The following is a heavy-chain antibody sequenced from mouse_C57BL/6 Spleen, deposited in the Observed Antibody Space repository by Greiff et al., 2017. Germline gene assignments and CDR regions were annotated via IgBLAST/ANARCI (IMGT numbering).Heavy chain of an antibody. CDR1: GYAFSSSW. CDR3: ARAVVATRYFDY. Sequence: QVQLQQSGPELVKPGASVKISCKASGYAFSSSWMNWVKQRPGKGLEWIGRIYPGDGDTNYNGKFKGKATLTADKSSSTAYMQLSSLTSEDSVVYFCARAVVATRYFDYWGQGTTLTVSS. V-gene: IGHV1-82*01. CDR2: IYPGDGDT. J-gene: IGHJ2*01. D-gene: IGHD1-1*01.